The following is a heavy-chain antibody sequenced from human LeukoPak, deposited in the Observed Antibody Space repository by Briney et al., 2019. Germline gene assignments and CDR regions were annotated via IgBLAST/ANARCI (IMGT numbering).Heavy chain of an antibody. D-gene: IGHD3-10*01. Sequence: GGSLRLSCAASGFTFSSYGMSWVRQAPGKGLEWVSAISGSGGSTYYADSVKGRSTISRDNSKNTLYLQMNSLRAEDTAAYCCAKQERKVRGVDYWGQGTLVTVSS. CDR1: GFTFSSYG. V-gene: IGHV3-23*01. CDR3: AKQERKVRGVDY. J-gene: IGHJ4*02. CDR2: ISGSGGST.